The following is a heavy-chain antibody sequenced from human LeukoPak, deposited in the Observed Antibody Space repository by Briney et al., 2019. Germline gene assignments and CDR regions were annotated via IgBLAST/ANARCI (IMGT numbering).Heavy chain of an antibody. Sequence: GGSLRLSCVASGFYFGGHAMHWLRQAPGKGLEWVAYITYGSDTIFYADSVKGRFTVSRDNAKNSLYLQMDSLRAEDTAVYYCARWDRWYSSGWYGYYDYWGQGTLVTVSS. J-gene: IGHJ4*02. CDR1: GFYFGGHA. V-gene: IGHV3-48*04. CDR2: ITYGSDTI. CDR3: ARWDRWYSSGWYGYYDY. D-gene: IGHD6-19*01.